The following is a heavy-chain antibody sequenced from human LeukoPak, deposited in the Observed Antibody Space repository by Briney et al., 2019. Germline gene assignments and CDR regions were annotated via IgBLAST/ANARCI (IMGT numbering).Heavy chain of an antibody. CDR1: GFTLSSYG. Sequence: GGSLRLSCAASGFTLSSYGMHWVRQAPGKGLEWVAVIWYDGSNKYYADSVKGRLTISRDNAKNTLYLQMNSLRAEDTAVYYCASYYYDSSGYFNWGQGTLVTVSS. CDR3: ASYYYDSSGYFN. CDR2: IWYDGSNK. V-gene: IGHV3-33*03. J-gene: IGHJ1*01. D-gene: IGHD3-22*01.